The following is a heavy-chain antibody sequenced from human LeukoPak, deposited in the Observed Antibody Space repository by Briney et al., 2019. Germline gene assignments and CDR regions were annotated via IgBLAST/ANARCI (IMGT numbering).Heavy chain of an antibody. Sequence: SETLSLTCAVYGESFSGYYWSWIRQPPGKGLEWIGEINHSGSTNYNPSLKSRVTISVDTSKNQFSLKLSSVTAADTAVYYCARDRPGGSSLDYWGQGILVTVSS. CDR3: ARDRPGGSSLDY. D-gene: IGHD6-13*01. CDR2: INHSGST. V-gene: IGHV4-34*01. CDR1: GESFSGYY. J-gene: IGHJ4*02.